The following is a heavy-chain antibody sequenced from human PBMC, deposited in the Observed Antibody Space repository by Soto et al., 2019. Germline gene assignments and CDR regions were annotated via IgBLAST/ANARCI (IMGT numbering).Heavy chain of an antibody. V-gene: IGHV3-33*01. J-gene: IGHJ4*02. CDR1: GFTFSDYG. D-gene: IGHD4-17*01. Sequence: QVQLVESGGGVVQPGRSLRLSCAVSGFTFSDYGMYWVRQAPGKGLEWVAMIWVDGSTKHYADSVKGRFAISRDNSKNTLFLQMNSLRAEDTAVYYCARVGVADYLNYFASWGQGTQVTVSS. CDR3: ARVGVADYLNYFAS. CDR2: IWVDGSTK.